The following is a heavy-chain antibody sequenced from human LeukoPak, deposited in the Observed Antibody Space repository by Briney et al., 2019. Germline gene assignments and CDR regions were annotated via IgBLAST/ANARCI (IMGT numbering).Heavy chain of an antibody. Sequence: SETLSLTCAVYGGSFSGYYWSWIRQPPGKGLEWIGEINHSGSTNYNPSLKSRVTISVDTSKNQFSLKLSSVTAADTAVYCCARDGHYYDSSGSSLWGQGTLVTVSS. J-gene: IGHJ4*02. V-gene: IGHV4-34*01. D-gene: IGHD3-22*01. CDR2: INHSGST. CDR3: ARDGHYYDSSGSSL. CDR1: GGSFSGYY.